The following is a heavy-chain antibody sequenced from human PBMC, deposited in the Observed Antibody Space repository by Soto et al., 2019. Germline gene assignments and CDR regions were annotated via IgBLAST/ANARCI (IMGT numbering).Heavy chain of an antibody. J-gene: IGHJ4*02. V-gene: IGHV3-9*01. CDR1: GFTFDDYA. CDR2: LSWSSSSI. Sequence: PGGSLRLSCAASGFTFDDYAMHWVRLTPGKGLEWVSGLSWSSSSIAYADSVKGRFTISRDNAKNSLHLQLNSLRPEDTAFYYCARAGGPENYFDYWGQGTLVTVSS. CDR3: ARAGGPENYFDY.